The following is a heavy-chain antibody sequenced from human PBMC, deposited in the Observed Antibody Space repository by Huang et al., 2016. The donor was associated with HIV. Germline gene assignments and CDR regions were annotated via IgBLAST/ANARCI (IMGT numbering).Heavy chain of an antibody. CDR3: AREVVSATGYYYYGMDV. Sequence: QVQLVQSGAEVKKPGASVKVSCKASGYTFTGYYMHWVRQAPGQGLEWMGWINPKSGGTNYAQNFQGRVTMTRDTSISTAYMELSRLRSDDTAVYYCAREVVSATGYYYYGMDVWGQGTTVTVPS. D-gene: IGHD2-15*01. V-gene: IGHV1-2*02. CDR2: INPKSGGT. J-gene: IGHJ6*02. CDR1: GYTFTGYY.